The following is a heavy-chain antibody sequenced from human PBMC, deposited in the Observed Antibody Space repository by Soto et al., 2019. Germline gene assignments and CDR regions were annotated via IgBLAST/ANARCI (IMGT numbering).Heavy chain of an antibody. J-gene: IGHJ4*02. CDR3: AAGFGYCSGGSCYSGGAFDY. CDR1: GFTFSSYW. Sequence: PGGSLRLSCAASGFTFSSYWMSWVRQAPGKGLEWVANIKQDGSEKYYVDSVKGRFTISRDNAKNSLYLQINSLRAEDTAVYYCAAGFGYCSGGSCYSGGAFDYWGQGTLVTVSS. D-gene: IGHD2-15*01. V-gene: IGHV3-7*03. CDR2: IKQDGSEK.